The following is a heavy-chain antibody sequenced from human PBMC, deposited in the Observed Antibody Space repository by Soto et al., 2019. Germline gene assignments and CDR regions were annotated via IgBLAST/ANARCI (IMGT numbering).Heavy chain of an antibody. J-gene: IGHJ6*02. D-gene: IGHD3-10*01. V-gene: IGHV4-59*08. CDR2: VHHSWGS. CDR3: ARQGFGPLHGLVDV. Sequence: QVQLQESGPGLVKPSETLSLSCTVSGGSISSYYWSWFRQSPGKRMEWIGYVHHSWGSSYNPSLQIRVAISLDTSKSQFSLKVTSVTATDTAVYYCARQGFGPLHGLVDVWGQGTTVNVSS. CDR1: GGSISSYY.